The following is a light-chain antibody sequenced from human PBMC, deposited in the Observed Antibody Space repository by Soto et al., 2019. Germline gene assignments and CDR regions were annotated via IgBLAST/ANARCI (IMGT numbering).Light chain of an antibody. Sequence: ELVLTQSPGTLSLSPRERATLSSRASQSVSSSYLAWYQQKPGQAPRLLIYGASSRATGIPDRFSGSGSGTDFTLTISRLEPEDFAVYYCQQYGSSPALTFGGGTKVDIK. V-gene: IGKV3-20*01. J-gene: IGKJ4*01. CDR1: QSVSSSY. CDR2: GAS. CDR3: QQYGSSPALT.